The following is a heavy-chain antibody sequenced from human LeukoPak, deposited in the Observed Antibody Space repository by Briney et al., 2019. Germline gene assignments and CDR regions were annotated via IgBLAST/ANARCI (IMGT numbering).Heavy chain of an antibody. CDR3: AKSDHVYYYDSSGYYPIDAFDI. Sequence: RASVKVSCKASGGTFSSYAISWVRQAPGQGLEWMGGIIPIFGTANYAQKFQGRVTITADESTSTAYMELSSLRSEDTAVYYCAKSDHVYYYDSSGYYPIDAFDIWGQGTMVTVSS. V-gene: IGHV1-69*01. CDR2: IIPIFGTA. D-gene: IGHD3-22*01. CDR1: GGTFSSYA. J-gene: IGHJ3*02.